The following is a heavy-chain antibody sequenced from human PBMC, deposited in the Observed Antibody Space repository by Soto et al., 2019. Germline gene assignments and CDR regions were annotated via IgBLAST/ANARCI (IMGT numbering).Heavy chain of an antibody. D-gene: IGHD3-3*01. V-gene: IGHV1-8*01. CDR3: ARRYPYDFWSGYYWEDYYGMDV. Sequence: ASVRVSCKAAGYTFTRYDINWVRQATGQGLEWMGWMNPNSGNTGYAQKFQGRVTMTRNTSISTAHMELSSLRSEDTAVYYCARRYPYDFWSGYYWEDYYGMDVWGQGTTVTVSS. J-gene: IGHJ6*02. CDR1: GYTFTRYD. CDR2: MNPNSGNT.